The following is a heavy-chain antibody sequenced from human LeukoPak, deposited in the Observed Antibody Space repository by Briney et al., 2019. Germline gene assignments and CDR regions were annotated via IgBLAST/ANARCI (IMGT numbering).Heavy chain of an antibody. D-gene: IGHD2-15*01. CDR3: ARRYCNSGSCYPGTDY. Sequence: GGSLRLSCAASGFTVSSNYMSWVRQAPGRGLEWVSCISDSGGYTYSADSVKGRFTISRDTSKNTLYLQMNSLRAEDTAVYYCARRYCNSGSCYPGTDYWGQGTPVTVSS. CDR1: GFTVSSNY. CDR2: ISDSGGYT. V-gene: IGHV3-23*01. J-gene: IGHJ4*02.